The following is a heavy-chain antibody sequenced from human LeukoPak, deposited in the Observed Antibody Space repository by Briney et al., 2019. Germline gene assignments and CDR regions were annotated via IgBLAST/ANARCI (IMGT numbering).Heavy chain of an antibody. CDR3: ARRLTQYDCFDP. CDR1: GGSVSSNSVT. Sequence: SQTLSLTCAISGGSVSSNSVTWNWIRQSPSRGLEWLGRTYYRSTWYNDYAVSVRGRITVNPDTSKNQFSLHLNSVTPEDTAVYYCARRLTQYDCFDPWGQGILVTVSS. J-gene: IGHJ5*02. D-gene: IGHD2-2*01. V-gene: IGHV6-1*01. CDR2: TYYRSTWYN.